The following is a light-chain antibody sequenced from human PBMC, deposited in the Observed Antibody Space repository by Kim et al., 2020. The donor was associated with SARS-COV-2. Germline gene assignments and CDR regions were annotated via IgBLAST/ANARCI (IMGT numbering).Light chain of an antibody. CDR2: EVS. CDR3: SSYAGSSKWV. CDR1: SSDFGGYNY. J-gene: IGLJ3*02. V-gene: IGLV2-8*01. Sequence: GQSAPISCTETSSDFGGYNYVSGYHQHPGKAPKRWIYEVSKRPSGVPDRFSGSKSGNTASLTVSGLQAGDEADYYCSSYAGSSKWVFGRGTQRTVL.